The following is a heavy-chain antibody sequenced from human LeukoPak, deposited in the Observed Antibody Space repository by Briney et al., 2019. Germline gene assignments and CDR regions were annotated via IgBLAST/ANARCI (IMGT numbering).Heavy chain of an antibody. V-gene: IGHV1-58*02. J-gene: IGHJ4*02. CDR2: IVVGSGNT. CDR3: AADSRGGYQADY. CDR1: GFTFTSSA. Sequence: ASVKVSCKASGFTFTSSAMQWVRQARGQRLEWIGWIVVGSGNTNYAQKFQERVTITRDMSTSTAYMELSSLRSEDTAVYYCAADSRGGYQADYWGQGTLVTVSS. D-gene: IGHD2-15*01.